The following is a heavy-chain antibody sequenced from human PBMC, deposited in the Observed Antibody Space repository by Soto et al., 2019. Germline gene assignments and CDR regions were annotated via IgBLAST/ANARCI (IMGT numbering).Heavy chain of an antibody. D-gene: IGHD3-22*01. J-gene: IGHJ2*01. V-gene: IGHV1-3*01. CDR3: ARDRYYHDGSGLYWYFDL. CDR2: INAGNGNT. Sequence: QVQLVQSGAEVKKPGASVKVSCKASGYTFTIYAMHGARQAPGQGLEWIGWINAGNGNTKYSQKFQGSVTITRDTAARTAYMELGSLRSEDTAVYYCARDRYYHDGSGLYWYFDLWGRGTLFTVSS. CDR1: GYTFTIYA.